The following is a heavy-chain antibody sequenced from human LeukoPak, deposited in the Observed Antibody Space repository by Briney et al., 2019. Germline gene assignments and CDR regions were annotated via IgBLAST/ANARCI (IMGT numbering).Heavy chain of an antibody. D-gene: IGHD3-22*01. J-gene: IGHJ4*02. CDR2: ISGSGGST. CDR3: AKDRVVVVLAYYFDY. CDR1: GFTFSSYA. Sequence: PGGSLRLSCAAPGFTFSSYAMSWVRQAPGKGLEWVSAISGSGGSTYYADSVKGRFTISRDNSKNTLYLQMNSLRAEDTAVYYCAKDRVVVVLAYYFDYWGQGTLVTVSS. V-gene: IGHV3-23*01.